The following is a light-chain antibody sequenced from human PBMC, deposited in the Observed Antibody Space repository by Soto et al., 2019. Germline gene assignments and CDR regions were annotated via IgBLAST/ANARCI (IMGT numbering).Light chain of an antibody. CDR2: DAS. J-gene: IGKJ1*01. Sequence: IQLTQSPSSLSASVGDRVTITCRASQDSTKYLAWYQQKPGKAPNLLIYDASTLHSGVPSRFSGSGSGTDFTLTISRLEPEDFAVYFCQHCGISPHTFGQGTKVDIK. V-gene: IGKV1-9*01. CDR1: QDSTKY. CDR3: QHCGISPHT.